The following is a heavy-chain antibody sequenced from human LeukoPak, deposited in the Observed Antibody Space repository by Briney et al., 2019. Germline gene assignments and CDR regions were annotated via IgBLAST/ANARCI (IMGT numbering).Heavy chain of an antibody. V-gene: IGHV3-23*01. CDR3: AKDRGYSYGISEY. CDR1: GFTFSSYS. D-gene: IGHD5-18*01. Sequence: GGSLRLSCAASGFTFSSYSMNWVRQAPGKGLEWVSTISETGRSTYYADSVKGQFTISRDNSKNTLYLQMNSLRAEDTAVYYCAKDRGYSYGISEYRGQGTLVTVSS. J-gene: IGHJ4*02. CDR2: ISETGRST.